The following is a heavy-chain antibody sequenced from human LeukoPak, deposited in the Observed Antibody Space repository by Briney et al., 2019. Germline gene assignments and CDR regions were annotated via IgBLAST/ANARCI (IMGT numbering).Heavy chain of an antibody. CDR3: ARDLSPVVRASPMGY. J-gene: IGHJ4*02. D-gene: IGHD3-10*01. Sequence: GGSLRLSCAASGFTFDNFAMHWVRQGPGKGLEWVSVISADGGNTYNADSVKGRFTISSDTSKNTLYLQMNSLRAEDTAVYYCARDLSPVVRASPMGYWGQGTLVTVSS. CDR2: ISADGGNT. CDR1: GFTFDNFA. V-gene: IGHV3-43*02.